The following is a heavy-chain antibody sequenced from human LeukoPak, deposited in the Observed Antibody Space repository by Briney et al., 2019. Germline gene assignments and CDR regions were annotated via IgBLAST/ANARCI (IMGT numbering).Heavy chain of an antibody. CDR3: ARVRTIFGVVINYGMDV. V-gene: IGHV4-59*01. J-gene: IGHJ6*02. CDR2: IYYSGRT. CDR1: GGSISSYY. Sequence: PSETLSLTCTVSGGSISSYYWSWIRQPPGKGLEWIGYIYYSGRTNYNPSLKSRVTISVDTSKNQFSLKLSSVTAADTAVYYCARVRTIFGVVINYGMDVWGQGTTVTVSS. D-gene: IGHD3-3*01.